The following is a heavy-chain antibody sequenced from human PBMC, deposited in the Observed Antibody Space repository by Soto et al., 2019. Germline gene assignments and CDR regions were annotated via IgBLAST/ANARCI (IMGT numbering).Heavy chain of an antibody. D-gene: IGHD2-2*01. Sequence: QVQLVQSGAEVKKPGASVKVSCKASGYTFTSYYMHWVRQAPGQGLEWMGIINPSGGSTSYAQKFQGRVTMTRDTSTSTVCMELSSLRSEDTAVYYCAREDIVVVPAARDAFDIWGQGTMVTVSS. V-gene: IGHV1-46*03. J-gene: IGHJ3*02. CDR3: AREDIVVVPAARDAFDI. CDR1: GYTFTSYY. CDR2: INPSGGST.